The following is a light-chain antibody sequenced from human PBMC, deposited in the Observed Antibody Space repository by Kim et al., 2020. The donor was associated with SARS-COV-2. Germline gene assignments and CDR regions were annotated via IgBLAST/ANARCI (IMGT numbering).Light chain of an antibody. Sequence: QSALTQPASVSGSPGQSITISGTGTSSDVGGSKFVSWYQQHPNSAPKLLLFDVADRPSGISNRFTDPKSGNTASLTISALQAVDEADYYCRAYTLTKTYGYGTGTKVTDL. CDR2: DVA. J-gene: IGLJ1*01. CDR1: SSDVGGSKF. V-gene: IGLV2-14*03. CDR3: RAYTLTKTYG.